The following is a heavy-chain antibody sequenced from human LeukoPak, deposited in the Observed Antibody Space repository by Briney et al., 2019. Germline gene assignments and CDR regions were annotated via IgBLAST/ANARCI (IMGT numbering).Heavy chain of an antibody. Sequence: GGSLRLSCAASGFTFSSYSMNWVRQAPGKGLEWVSYISSSSSTIYYADSVKGRFTISRDNAKNSLYLQMNSPRAEDTAVYYCASFYRNPLDYWGQGTLVTVSS. CDR2: ISSSSSTI. D-gene: IGHD4-11*01. J-gene: IGHJ4*02. CDR3: ASFYRNPLDY. V-gene: IGHV3-48*01. CDR1: GFTFSSYS.